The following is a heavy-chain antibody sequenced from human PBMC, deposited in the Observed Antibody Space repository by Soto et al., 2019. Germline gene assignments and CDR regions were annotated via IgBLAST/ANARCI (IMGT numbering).Heavy chain of an antibody. J-gene: IGHJ5*02. D-gene: IGHD4-4*01. CDR2: IIPIFGTA. CDR3: ARSKTPLMTPVNTGLDP. V-gene: IGHV1-69*06. Sequence: SVKVANKASGGTFSSYDISRVRQAPGQGLEWMGGIIPIFGTANYAQKFQGRVTITADKSTSTAYMELSSLRSEDTAVYYCARSKTPLMTPVNTGLDPWGQGTLVIVSS. CDR1: GGTFSSYD.